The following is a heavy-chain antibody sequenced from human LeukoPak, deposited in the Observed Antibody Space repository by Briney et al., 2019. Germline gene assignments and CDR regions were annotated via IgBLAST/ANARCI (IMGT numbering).Heavy chain of an antibody. CDR1: GFTFSSYD. J-gene: IGHJ4*02. CDR3: ARGTAGALDY. D-gene: IGHD6-19*01. CDR2: IGTAGDT. Sequence: GGSLRLSCAASGFTFSSYDIHWVRQAAGKGLEWVSAIGTAGDTFYSGSVKGRFTVSRENAKNSLYLQMNNLRAEDTAVYYCARGTAGALDYWAQGTLVTVSS. V-gene: IGHV3-13*01.